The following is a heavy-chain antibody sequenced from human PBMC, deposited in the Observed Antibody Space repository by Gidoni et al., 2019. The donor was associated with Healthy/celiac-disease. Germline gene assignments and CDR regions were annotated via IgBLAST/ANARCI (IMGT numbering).Heavy chain of an antibody. CDR1: GFTSSSYS. J-gene: IGHJ5*02. D-gene: IGHD2-2*02. CDR3: ARDEVYCSSTSCYKYNWFDP. CDR2: ISSSSSTI. Sequence: EVQLVESGGGLVQPGGSLRLSCAASGFTSSSYSMNWVRQAPGKGLEWVSYISSSSSTIYYADSVKGRFTISRDNAKNSLYLQMNSLRDEDTAVYYCARDEVYCSSTSCYKYNWFDPWGQGTLVTVSS. V-gene: IGHV3-48*02.